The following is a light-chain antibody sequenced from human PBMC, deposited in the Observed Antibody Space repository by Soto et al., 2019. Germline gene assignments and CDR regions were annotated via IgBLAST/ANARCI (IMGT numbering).Light chain of an antibody. Sequence: DIQMTQFPSSLSASVGDRVTITCRASQGIRNDLAWYQQKPGKAPKRLIYAASSLQSGVPSRFSGSGSGTEFTLAIRSLQTEDFATFYCLQHSTYPLTFGQGTKVEIK. CDR2: AAS. CDR1: QGIRND. J-gene: IGKJ1*01. V-gene: IGKV1-17*01. CDR3: LQHSTYPLT.